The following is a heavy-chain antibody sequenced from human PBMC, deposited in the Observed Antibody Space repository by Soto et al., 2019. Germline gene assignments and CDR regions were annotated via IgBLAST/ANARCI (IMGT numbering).Heavy chain of an antibody. CDR1: GFMFSTYA. J-gene: IGHJ4*02. CDR3: AARGAYISVSGTLDS. CDR2: ISGSGAST. Sequence: GGSLRLSCAASGFMFSTYAMNWVRQAPGKGREWVSAISGSGASTYYADSVKGRFTISRDNSKNTLFLQMNSLIAEDTAIYHCAARGAYISVSGTLDSWGQGTLVTVSS. D-gene: IGHD3-10*01. V-gene: IGHV3-23*01.